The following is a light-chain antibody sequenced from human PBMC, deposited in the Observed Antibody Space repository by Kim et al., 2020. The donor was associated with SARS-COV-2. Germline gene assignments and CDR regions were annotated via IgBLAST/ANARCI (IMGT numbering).Light chain of an antibody. V-gene: IGKV3D-15*01. Sequence: SASPGERATLSCRASQSVSSNLAWYQQKPGQAPRLLIYGASTRATGIPARFSGSGSGTEFTLTISSLQSEDFAVYYCQQYNNWITFGQGTRLEIK. J-gene: IGKJ5*01. CDR2: GAS. CDR1: QSVSSN. CDR3: QQYNNWIT.